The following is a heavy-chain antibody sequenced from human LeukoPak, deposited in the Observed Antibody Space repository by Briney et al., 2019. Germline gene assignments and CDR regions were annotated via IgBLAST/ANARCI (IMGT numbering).Heavy chain of an antibody. J-gene: IGHJ6*03. CDR1: GFTFSSYW. D-gene: IGHD1-14*01. V-gene: IGHV3-7*01. CDR2: IKQDGSEK. CDR3: ARETAGFRYYYYYMDV. Sequence: GGSLRLSCAASGFTFSSYWMSWVRQAPGKGLEWVANIKQDGSEKYYVDSVKGRFTISRDNAKNSLYLQMNSLRAEDTAVYYCARETAGFRYYYYYMDVWGKGTTVTVSS.